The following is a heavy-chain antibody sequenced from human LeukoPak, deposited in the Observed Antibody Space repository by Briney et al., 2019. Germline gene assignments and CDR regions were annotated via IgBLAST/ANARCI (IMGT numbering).Heavy chain of an antibody. CDR2: ISSSGDNK. CDR3: ARDGRAGVVGAFRLFDY. J-gene: IGHJ4*01. V-gene: IGHV3-48*03. Sequence: GGSLRLSCAVSGFTFSTYEMNWFRQVPGKGLEWVSYISSSGDNKQYTSSVEGRFTISRDNAKNSLYLEMDSLGVEDTAIYYCARDGRAGVVGAFRLFDYWGHGTLVSVPS. CDR1: GFTFSTYE. D-gene: IGHD2-15*01.